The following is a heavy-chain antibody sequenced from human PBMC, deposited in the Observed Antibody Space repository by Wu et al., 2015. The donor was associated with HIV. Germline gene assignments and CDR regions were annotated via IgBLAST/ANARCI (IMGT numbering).Heavy chain of an antibody. CDR3: ARERDARTSDWYGRHYYYYGLDV. CDR1: GYTFTYYE. D-gene: IGHD3-9*01. Sequence: QVQLVQSGAEVKKPGASVKVSCKASGYTFTYYEINWVRQAAGQGLEWMGWINPNSGNTGYAQNFQGRVTMTRNNSLSTVYMELSSLTSEDTARYYCARERDARTSDWYGRHYYYYGLDVWGQGTTVIVSS. V-gene: IGHV1-8*01. CDR2: INPNSGNT. J-gene: IGHJ6*02.